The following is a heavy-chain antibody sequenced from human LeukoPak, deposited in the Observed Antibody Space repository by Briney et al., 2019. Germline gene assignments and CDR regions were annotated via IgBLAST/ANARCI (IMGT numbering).Heavy chain of an antibody. CDR1: GYSIRSGYY. CDR2: VFSGNT. Sequence: SETLSLTCAVSGYSIRSGYYGGWIRQPPGKGMEWIGSVFSGNTHYKTSLKSRVTISIDTSKNQFYLDLSSVTAADTGVYYCARLRGSYYYFESWGQGTLVTVSS. J-gene: IGHJ4*02. CDR3: ARLRGSYYYFES. D-gene: IGHD1-26*01. V-gene: IGHV4-38-2*01.